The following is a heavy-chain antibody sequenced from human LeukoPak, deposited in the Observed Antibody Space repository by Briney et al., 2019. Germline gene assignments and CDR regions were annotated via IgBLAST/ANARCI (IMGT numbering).Heavy chain of an antibody. CDR3: ARDGGRNNDY. V-gene: IGHV3-7*01. CDR2: IKPDGSGK. J-gene: IGHJ4*02. D-gene: IGHD3-3*01. Sequence: GGSLRLSCAASGFTFSSYEMNWVRQAPGKGLEWVANIKPDGSGKYYVDSVKGRFTISRDNAKNSLNLQMNSLRAEDTAVYYCARDGGRNNDYWGQGTLVTVSS. CDR1: GFTFSSYE.